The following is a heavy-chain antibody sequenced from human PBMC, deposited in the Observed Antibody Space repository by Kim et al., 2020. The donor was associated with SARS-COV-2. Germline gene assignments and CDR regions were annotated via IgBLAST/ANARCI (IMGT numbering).Heavy chain of an antibody. Sequence: GGSLRLSCAASGFTFSSYAMHWVRQAPGKGLEWVAVISYDGSNKYYADSVKGRFTISRDNSKNTLYLQMNSLRAEDTAVYYCARDLRSGYSSSWYPGYFDYWGQGTLVTVSS. V-gene: IGHV3-30-3*01. CDR1: GFTFSSYA. J-gene: IGHJ4*02. CDR3: ARDLRSGYSSSWYPGYFDY. D-gene: IGHD6-13*01. CDR2: ISYDGSNK.